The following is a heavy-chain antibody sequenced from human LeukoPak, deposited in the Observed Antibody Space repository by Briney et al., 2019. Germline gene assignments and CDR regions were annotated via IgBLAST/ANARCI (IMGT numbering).Heavy chain of an antibody. J-gene: IGHJ4*02. Sequence: SETLSLTCAVSGYSISSGYYWGWIRQPPGKGLEWIGSIYHSGSTYYNPSLKSRVTISVDTSKNQFSLKLSSVTAADTAVYYCATRTYSSGWTPVDYWGQGTLVTVSS. CDR2: IYHSGST. CDR1: GYSISSGYY. D-gene: IGHD6-19*01. V-gene: IGHV4-38-2*01. CDR3: ATRTYSSGWTPVDY.